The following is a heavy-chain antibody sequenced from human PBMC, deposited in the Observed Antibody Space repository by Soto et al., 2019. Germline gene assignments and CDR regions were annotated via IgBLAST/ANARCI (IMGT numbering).Heavy chain of an antibody. CDR3: ARQGFGVLHGRVDV. D-gene: IGHD3-10*01. CDR1: GGSVSSGRYY. Sequence: SETLSLTCTVSGGSVSSGRYYWSWIRQPPGKGLEWIGYIYYSGNSGTTNYNPSLKSRVTILVDTSKNQFSLKLNSVTAADTAVYYCARQGFGVLHGRVDVWGQGTTVTVSS. J-gene: IGHJ6*02. CDR2: IYYSGNSGTT. V-gene: IGHV4-61*01.